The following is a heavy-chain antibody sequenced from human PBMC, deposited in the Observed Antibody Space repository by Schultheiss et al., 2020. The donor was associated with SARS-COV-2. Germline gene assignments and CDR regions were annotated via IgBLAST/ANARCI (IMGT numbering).Heavy chain of an antibody. J-gene: IGHJ5*02. Sequence: GGSLRLSCKASGYTFTGYYMHWVRQAPGQGLEWMGWINPNSGGTNYAQKLQGRVTMTTDTSTSTAYMELRSLRSEDTAVYYCARGGGSSSMWFDPWGQGTLVTVSS. CDR1: GYTFTGYY. CDR3: ARGGGSSSMWFDP. D-gene: IGHD6-6*01. V-gene: IGHV1-2*02. CDR2: INPNSGGT.